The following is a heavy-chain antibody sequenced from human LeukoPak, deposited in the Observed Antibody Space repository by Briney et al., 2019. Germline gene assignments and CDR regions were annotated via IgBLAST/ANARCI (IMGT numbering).Heavy chain of an antibody. J-gene: IGHJ4*02. CDR3: ARSYGDDELSFDY. V-gene: IGHV1-69*06. CDR1: GGTFSSYA. CDR2: IIPIFGTA. Sequence: SVKVSCKASGGTFSSYAISWVRQAPGQGLEWMGGIIPIFGTANYAQKFQGRVTITADKSTSTAYMELRSLRSDDTAVYYCARSYGDDELSFDYWGQGTLVTVST. D-gene: IGHD4-17*01.